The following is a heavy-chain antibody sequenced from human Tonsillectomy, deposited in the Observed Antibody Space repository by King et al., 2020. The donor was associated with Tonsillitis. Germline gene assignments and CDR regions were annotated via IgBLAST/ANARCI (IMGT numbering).Heavy chain of an antibody. D-gene: IGHD3-3*01. CDR2: ISGSGGST. J-gene: IGHJ4*02. V-gene: IGHV3-23*04. Sequence: VQLVESGGGLVQPGGSLRLSCAASGFTFSSYAMSWVRQAPGKGLEWVSAISGSGGSTYYADSVKGRFTISRDNSKNTLYLQMNSLRAEDTAVYYCAKVSDYDFWSGYYMDWGAIDYWGQGTLVTVSS. CDR3: AKVSDYDFWSGYYMDWGAIDY. CDR1: GFTFSSYA.